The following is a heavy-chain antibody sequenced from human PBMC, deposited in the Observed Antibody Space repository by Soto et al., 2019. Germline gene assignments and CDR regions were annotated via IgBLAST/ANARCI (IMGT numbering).Heavy chain of an antibody. J-gene: IGHJ4*02. CDR3: ARAGYFDWLFPFDY. Sequence: EASVTVSCTASGYTFTSYAMHWVRQAPGQRLEWMGWINAGNGNTKYSQKFQGRVTITRDTSASTAYMELSSLRSEDTAVYYCARAGYFDWLFPFDYWGQGTLVTVSS. CDR2: INAGNGNT. D-gene: IGHD3-9*01. CDR1: GYTFTSYA. V-gene: IGHV1-3*01.